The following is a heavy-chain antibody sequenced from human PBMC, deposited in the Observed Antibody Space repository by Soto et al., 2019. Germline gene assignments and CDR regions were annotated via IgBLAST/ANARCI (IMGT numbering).Heavy chain of an antibody. CDR2: ISGSGGST. CDR1: GFTFSSYA. Sequence: EVQLLESGGGLVQPGGSLRLSCAASGFTFSSYARRWVRQAPVRGLEWVSAISGSGGSTYYADSVKGRFTISRDNSKNTLYLQMKSLRAEDTAVYYCAGRGSGRCYDSWGQGTLVTVSS. J-gene: IGHJ5*01. D-gene: IGHD1-26*01. V-gene: IGHV3-23*01. CDR3: AGRGSGRCYDS.